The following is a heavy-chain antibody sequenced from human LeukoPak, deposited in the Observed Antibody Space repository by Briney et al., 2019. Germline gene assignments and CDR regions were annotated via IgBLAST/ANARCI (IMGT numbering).Heavy chain of an antibody. CDR1: GYTFTSYY. Sequence: ASVKVSCKASGYTFTSYYMHWVRQAPGQGLEWVGIINPSGGSTSYAQKFQGRVTMTRDTSTSTVYMELSSLRSEDTAVYYCARDSDIVVVPAANVFDYWGQGTLVTVSS. CDR2: INPSGGST. V-gene: IGHV1-46*01. D-gene: IGHD2-2*01. CDR3: ARDSDIVVVPAANVFDY. J-gene: IGHJ4*02.